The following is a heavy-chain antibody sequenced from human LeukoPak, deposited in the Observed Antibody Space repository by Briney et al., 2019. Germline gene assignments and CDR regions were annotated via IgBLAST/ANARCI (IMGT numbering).Heavy chain of an antibody. CDR1: GYTFTSYG. D-gene: IGHD3-16*02. CDR3: AGDPLYVWGSYRSENWFDP. V-gene: IGHV1-18*01. CDR2: ISAYNGNT. Sequence: ASVKVSCKASGYTFTSYGISWVRQAPGQGLEWMGWISAYNGNTNYAQKLQGRVTMTTDTSTSTAYMELRSLRSDDTAVYYCAGDPLYVWGSYRSENWFDPWGQGTLVTVSS. J-gene: IGHJ5*02.